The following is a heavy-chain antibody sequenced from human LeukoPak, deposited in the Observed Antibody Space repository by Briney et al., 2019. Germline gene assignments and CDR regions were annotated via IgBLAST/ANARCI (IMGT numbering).Heavy chain of an antibody. V-gene: IGHV3-23*01. J-gene: IGHJ4*02. CDR2: ISGSGGST. D-gene: IGHD3-3*01. CDR1: RFTFSSSA. CDR3: AKDHYWSIDY. Sequence: GGSLRLSCAASRFTFSSSAMSWVRQAPGKGLEWVSTISGSGGSTYSTDSVKGRFTISRDIAKNTLYLQMNSLRAEDTGVYYCAKDHYWSIDYWGRGTLVTVSS.